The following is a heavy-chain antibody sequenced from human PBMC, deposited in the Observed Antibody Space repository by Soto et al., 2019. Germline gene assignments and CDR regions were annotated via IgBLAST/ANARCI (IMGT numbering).Heavy chain of an antibody. Sequence: PSETLSLTCAVYGGSFSGYYWSWIRQPPGKGLEWIGEINHSGSTNYNPSLKSRVTISVDTSKNQFSLKLSSVTAADTAVYYCARREVVGYFDYWGQGTLVTVSS. CDR2: INHSGST. J-gene: IGHJ4*02. D-gene: IGHD2-15*01. V-gene: IGHV4-34*01. CDR1: GGSFSGYY. CDR3: ARREVVGYFDY.